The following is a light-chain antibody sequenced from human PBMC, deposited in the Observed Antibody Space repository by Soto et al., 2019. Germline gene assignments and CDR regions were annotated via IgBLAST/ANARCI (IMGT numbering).Light chain of an antibody. CDR2: GVS. Sequence: ELVMAQSPDTLSVSTWERATLLCRASQSVRNNLAWYQQKPGQAPRLLIYGVSTRATGVPARFSGSGSGTDFTLTISSLQPEDFAVYYCHQYDNWWTFGQGTKVDIK. CDR3: HQYDNWWT. J-gene: IGKJ1*01. V-gene: IGKV3-15*01. CDR1: QSVRNN.